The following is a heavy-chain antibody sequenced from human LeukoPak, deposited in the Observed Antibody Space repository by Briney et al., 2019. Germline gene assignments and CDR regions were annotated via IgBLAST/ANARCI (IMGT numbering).Heavy chain of an antibody. J-gene: IGHJ3*02. CDR3: ARVNDGDYGAFDI. CDR1: GTFINNYY. V-gene: IGHV4-59*01. CDR2: IYYSGPT. D-gene: IGHD4-17*01. Sequence: SETLSLTCIVSGTFINNYYWTWIRQPPGKGLEWIGYIYYSGPTNSNPSLKSRVTISIDKSKNQFSLKLTSVTAADTAFCYCARVNDGDYGAFDIWGQGTMVTVSS.